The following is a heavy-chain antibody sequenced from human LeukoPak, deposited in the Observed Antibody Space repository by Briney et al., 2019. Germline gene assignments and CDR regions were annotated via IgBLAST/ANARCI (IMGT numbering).Heavy chain of an antibody. D-gene: IGHD1/OR15-1a*01. CDR1: EFTISRYW. CDR2: INNDGSIT. J-gene: IGHJ3*02. Sequence: GGSLRLSCAASEFTISRYWMHWVRQAPGKGLVWVSNINNDGSITTYADSVKGRFTISRGNVKNTLFLQMNSLGAEDTALYYCARGWNTTPRSGFDIWGLGTMVTVSS. V-gene: IGHV3-74*01. CDR3: ARGWNTTPRSGFDI.